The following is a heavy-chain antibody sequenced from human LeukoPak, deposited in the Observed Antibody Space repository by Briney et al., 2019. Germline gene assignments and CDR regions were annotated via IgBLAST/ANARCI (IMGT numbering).Heavy chain of an antibody. Sequence: GGSLRLSCADSGFTFRSYSMNWVRQAPGKGLEWVSSISSSSSYIYYADSVKGRFTISRDNAKNSLHLQMGSLRVEDTAVYYCANLGHTDWGQGTLVTVSS. V-gene: IGHV3-21*01. CDR1: GFTFRSYS. CDR2: ISSSSSYI. CDR3: ANLGHTD. J-gene: IGHJ4*02.